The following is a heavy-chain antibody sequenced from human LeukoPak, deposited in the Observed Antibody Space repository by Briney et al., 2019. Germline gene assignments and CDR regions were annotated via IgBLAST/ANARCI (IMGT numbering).Heavy chain of an antibody. V-gene: IGHV3-15*04. CDR1: GFTFSYAW. CDR3: TTDEDWNYARKDV. CDR2: IVSEIDGGTT. J-gene: IGHJ6*02. D-gene: IGHD1-7*01. Sequence: PGGSLRLSCAASGFTFSYAWMSWVRQVPGKGLEWVGQIVSEIDGGTTDYAAPVKGRFTISRDDSKSTLYLQMNSLKIEDTAVYYCTTDEDWNYARKDVWGQGATVIVSS.